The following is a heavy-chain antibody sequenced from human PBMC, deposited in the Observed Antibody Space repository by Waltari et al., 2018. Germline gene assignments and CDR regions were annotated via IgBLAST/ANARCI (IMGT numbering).Heavy chain of an antibody. D-gene: IGHD6-19*01. J-gene: IGHJ3*02. CDR3: ARNQRGWFDAFDI. CDR1: GDSISNNTYY. CDR2: IHYIGDT. V-gene: IGHV4-39*07. Sequence: QLQLQESGPGLVEPSETLSLTCTASGDSISNNTYYWGWIRQPRGTGLQWIGSIHYIGDTYYSSSLKSRVGISVDTSNNQFSLRLTSVTAADTAIYFCARNQRGWFDAFDIWGQGTAVTVSS.